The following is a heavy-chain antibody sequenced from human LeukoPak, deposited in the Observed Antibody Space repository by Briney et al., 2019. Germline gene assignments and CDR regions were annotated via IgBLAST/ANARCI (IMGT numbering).Heavy chain of an antibody. CDR1: GGSFSGYY. D-gene: IGHD4-17*01. Sequence: PSETLSLTCAVYGGSFSGYYWSWIRQPPGKGLEGIGEINHSGSTNYTPSIKSRVTISVDTSNSQFSLKLSSVTAADTAVYYCARTLTVTTGDYWGQGTLVTVSS. CDR2: INHSGST. V-gene: IGHV4-34*01. CDR3: ARTLTVTTGDY. J-gene: IGHJ4*02.